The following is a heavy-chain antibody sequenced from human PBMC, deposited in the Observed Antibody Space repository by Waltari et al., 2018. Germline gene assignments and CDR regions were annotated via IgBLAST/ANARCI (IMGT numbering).Heavy chain of an antibody. V-gene: IGHV1-8*03. D-gene: IGHD5-12*01. CDR1: GFTFTCYD. Sequence: QVQLVQSGAEVKKPGASVNVSCKVSGFTFTCYDINWVRLATGQGLEWMGWMNPNSGNTGYAQKFQGRVTITRNTSISTAYMELSSLRSEDTAVYYCARGGSGYDFAFDIWGQGTMVTVSS. CDR3: ARGGSGYDFAFDI. J-gene: IGHJ3*02. CDR2: MNPNSGNT.